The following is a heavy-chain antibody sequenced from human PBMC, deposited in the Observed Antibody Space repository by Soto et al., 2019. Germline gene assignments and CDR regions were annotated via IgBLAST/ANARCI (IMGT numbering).Heavy chain of an antibody. CDR2: IYYSGST. J-gene: IGHJ5*02. Sequence: SETLSLTCTVSGGSISSSSYYWGWIRQPPGKGLEWIGSIYYSGSTYYNPSLKSRVTISVDTSKNQFSLKLSSVTAADTAVYYCARQGSKFGFDPWGQGTLVTVSS. V-gene: IGHV4-39*01. CDR1: GGSISSSSYY. CDR3: ARQGSKFGFDP.